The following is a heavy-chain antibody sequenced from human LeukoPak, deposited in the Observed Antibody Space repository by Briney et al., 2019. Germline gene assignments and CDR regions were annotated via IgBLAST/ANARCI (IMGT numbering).Heavy chain of an antibody. CDR1: GFTFSSYA. CDR2: ISYDGSNK. CDR3: ARANYMIPVDY. J-gene: IGHJ4*02. Sequence: GGSLRLSCAASGFTFSSYAMHWVRQAPGKGLEWVAVISYDGSNKYYADSVKGRFTISRDNSKNTFYLQMNSLRPEDTAVYYCARANYMIPVDYWGQGTLVTVS. V-gene: IGHV3-30-3*01. D-gene: IGHD1-7*01.